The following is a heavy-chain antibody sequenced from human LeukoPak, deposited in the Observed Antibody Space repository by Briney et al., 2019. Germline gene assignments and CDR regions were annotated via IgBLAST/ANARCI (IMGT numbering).Heavy chain of an antibody. J-gene: IGHJ4*02. D-gene: IGHD1-26*01. V-gene: IGHV4-39*01. Sequence: SETLSLTCTVSGDSTSSDRYYGGWVRQPPGKGLEWIGNIYYSGSTYYNPSPKSRVTMSVDTSKNQFFLKLNSVTAADTAVYYCARGRPYSGGYHLDYWGQGTLVTVSA. CDR2: IYYSGST. CDR1: GDSTSSDRYY. CDR3: ARGRPYSGGYHLDY.